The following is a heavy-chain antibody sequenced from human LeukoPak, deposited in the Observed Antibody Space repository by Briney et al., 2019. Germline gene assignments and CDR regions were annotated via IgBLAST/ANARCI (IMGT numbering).Heavy chain of an antibody. CDR1: GGSISSYY. Sequence: PSETLSLTCTVSGGSISSYYWSWIRQPAGKGLEWIGRIYTSGSTNYNPSLKSRVTMSVDTSKNQFSLKLSSVTAADTAVYYCARGPNHCSGGSCRSNLRYYYYYYGMDVWGQGTTVTVSS. CDR3: ARGPNHCSGGSCRSNLRYYYYYYGMDV. J-gene: IGHJ6*02. D-gene: IGHD2-15*01. CDR2: IYTSGST. V-gene: IGHV4-4*07.